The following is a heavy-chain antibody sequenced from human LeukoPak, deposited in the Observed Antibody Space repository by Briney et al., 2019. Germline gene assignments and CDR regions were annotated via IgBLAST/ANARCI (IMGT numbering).Heavy chain of an antibody. V-gene: IGHV4-38-2*02. Sequence: PSETLSLTCTVSNYSISSAYYWGWIRQSPGKGLEWIGSIAHGGRPYYNPSLKSRVTISVDTSKNQFSLKLSSVTAADTAVYYCARVGKYDFWSGHDETRLDYWGQGSLVTVSS. D-gene: IGHD3-3*01. J-gene: IGHJ4*02. CDR2: IAHGGRP. CDR3: ARVGKYDFWSGHDETRLDY. CDR1: NYSISSAYY.